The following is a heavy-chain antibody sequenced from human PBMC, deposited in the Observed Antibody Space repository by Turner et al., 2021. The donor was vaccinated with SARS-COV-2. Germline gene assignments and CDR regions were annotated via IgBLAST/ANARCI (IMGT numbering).Heavy chain of an antibody. Sequence: QLHLVQSGAEVKKPGASVKVSCKASGYTFTGYYMHWVRQAPGQGLEWMGWINPNSGGKNYAQKFQGRVTMTGDTSISTAYMELSRLRSDDTAVYYCARSRYTYGSYYYYGLDVWGQGTTVTVSS. J-gene: IGHJ6*02. CDR1: GYTFTGYY. V-gene: IGHV1-2*02. D-gene: IGHD5-18*01. CDR2: INPNSGGK. CDR3: ARSRYTYGSYYYYGLDV.